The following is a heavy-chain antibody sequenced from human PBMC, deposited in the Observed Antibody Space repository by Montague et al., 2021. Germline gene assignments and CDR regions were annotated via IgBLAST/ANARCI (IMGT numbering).Heavy chain of an antibody. CDR3: ARRCYGDPQTDPEPANCALDV. CDR1: SVSIGEKSFY. J-gene: IGHJ6*02. Sequence: SETLSLTCSVSSVSIGEKSFYWGWVRQAPRRGLEWIGHMFYRGNTYYNPSLQSRVSISVDTSKNQFSLTLTSVTVSDTAVYYCARRCYGDPQTDPEPANCALDVWGQGTSVTVSS. CDR2: MFYRGNT. D-gene: IGHD1-14*01. V-gene: IGHV4-39*01.